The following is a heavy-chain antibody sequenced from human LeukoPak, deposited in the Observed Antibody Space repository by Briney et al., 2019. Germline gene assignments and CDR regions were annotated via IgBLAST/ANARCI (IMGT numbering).Heavy chain of an antibody. CDR2: INHSGST. V-gene: IGHV4-34*01. D-gene: IGHD2-2*01. CDR1: GGSFSGYY. CDR3: ARERVEYQLLSKREVYHFDY. J-gene: IGHJ4*02. Sequence: SETLSLTCAVYGGSFSGYYWSWIRQPPGKGLEWIGEINHSGSTNYNPSLKSRVTISVDTSKNQFSLKLSSVTAEDTAVYYCARERVEYQLLSKREVYHFDYWGQGILVTVSS.